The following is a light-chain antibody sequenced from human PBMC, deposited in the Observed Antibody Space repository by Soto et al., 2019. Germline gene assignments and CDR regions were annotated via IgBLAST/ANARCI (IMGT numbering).Light chain of an antibody. CDR2: KSN. CDR1: SSNIGAGYD. CDR3: AAWDDSLNGRV. Sequence: QSVLTQPPSVSGAPGQRVTISCTGSSSNIGAGYDVHWYQQLPGTAPKLLIYKSNQRPSGVPDRFSGSKSGTSASLAISGLQSEDEADYYCAAWDDSLNGRVFGGGTQLTVL. V-gene: IGLV1-44*01. J-gene: IGLJ3*02.